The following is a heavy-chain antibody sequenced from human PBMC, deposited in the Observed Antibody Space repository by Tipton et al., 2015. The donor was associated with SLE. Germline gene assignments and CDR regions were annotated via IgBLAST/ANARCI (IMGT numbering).Heavy chain of an antibody. V-gene: IGHV3-20*04. CDR1: GFNFDDYG. Sequence: SLRLSCAASGFNFDDYGVSWVRQVPGKGLEWVSGINWNGGSTGYADSVKGRFTISRDNAKDSLYLQMNGLRAEDTALYYCARELLWFTELSSFDYWGQGTLVTVSS. CDR3: ARELLWFTELSSFDY. J-gene: IGHJ4*02. CDR2: INWNGGST. D-gene: IGHD3-10*01.